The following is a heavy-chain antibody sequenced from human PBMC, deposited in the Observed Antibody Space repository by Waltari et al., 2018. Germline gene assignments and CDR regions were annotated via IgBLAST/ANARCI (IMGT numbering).Heavy chain of an antibody. D-gene: IGHD3-3*01. V-gene: IGHV4-59*08. J-gene: IGHJ4*02. Sequence: QVQLQYSRPGLVQPSETLSLPCTVSAGSLSSYYRHWIRQPPGKGLEWIGYSYYSGSTNSTPSLKSRVTISVDTSKNQFSLKLSSVTAADTAVYYCARHGYDFWSGYYFDYWGQGTLVTVSS. CDR3: ARHGYDFWSGYYFDY. CDR2: SYYSGST. CDR1: AGSLSSYY.